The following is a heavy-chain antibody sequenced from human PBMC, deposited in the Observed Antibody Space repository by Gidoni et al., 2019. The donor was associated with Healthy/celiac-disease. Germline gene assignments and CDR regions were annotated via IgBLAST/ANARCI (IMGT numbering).Heavy chain of an antibody. J-gene: IGHJ5*02. Sequence: QLQLQESGPGLVKPSETLSLTCTVSGGSISSSSYYWGWIRQPPGKGLEWIGSIYYSGSTYYNPSLKSRVTISVDTSKNQFSLKLSSVTAADTAVYYCARHADILTGYYRERWFDPWGQGTLVTVSS. D-gene: IGHD3-9*01. CDR3: ARHADILTGYYRERWFDP. V-gene: IGHV4-39*01. CDR2: IYYSGST. CDR1: GGSISSSSYY.